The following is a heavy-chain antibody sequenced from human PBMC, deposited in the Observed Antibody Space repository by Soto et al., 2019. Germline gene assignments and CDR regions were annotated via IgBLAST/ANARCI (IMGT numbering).Heavy chain of an antibody. Sequence: ASVKVSCKASGYTFTSYAMHWVRQAPGQRLEWMGWINAGKGNTKYSQKFQGIVTLTRDTSASTAYMELSSLSSEDTAVYYCARAGDDCSTTSCYMIDYWGQGTLVTVSS. CDR2: INAGKGNT. CDR3: ARAGDDCSTTSCYMIDY. D-gene: IGHD2-2*01. CDR1: GYTFTSYA. J-gene: IGHJ4*02. V-gene: IGHV1-3*01.